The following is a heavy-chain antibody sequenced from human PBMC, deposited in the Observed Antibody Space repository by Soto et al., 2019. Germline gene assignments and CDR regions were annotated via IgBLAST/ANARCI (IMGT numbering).Heavy chain of an antibody. J-gene: IGHJ6*03. V-gene: IGHV4-4*02. CDR1: GDSMSSSDY. Sequence: PSETLSLTCAVSGDSMSSSDYYWSGVRQSPGKGLEWIGEIYHSGPTNYNPSLASRVTISVDKSKNQFSLKLNSVTAADPAVYYCARNDYSCLNVWGKGPPVTVSS. CDR2: IYHSGPT. CDR3: ARNDYSCLNV.